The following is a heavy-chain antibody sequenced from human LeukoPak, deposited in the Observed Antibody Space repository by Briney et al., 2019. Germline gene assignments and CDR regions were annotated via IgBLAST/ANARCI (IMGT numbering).Heavy chain of an antibody. CDR3: AKEGSGWQGGFDY. J-gene: IGHJ4*02. CDR1: GFTFDDYA. CDR2: ISWNSGSI. Sequence: GGSLRLSCAASGFTFDDYAMHWVRRAPGKGLEWVSGISWNSGSIGYADPVKGRFTISRDNAKNSLYLQMNSLRAEDMALYYCAKEGSGWQGGFDYWGQGTLVTVSS. D-gene: IGHD6-19*01. V-gene: IGHV3-9*03.